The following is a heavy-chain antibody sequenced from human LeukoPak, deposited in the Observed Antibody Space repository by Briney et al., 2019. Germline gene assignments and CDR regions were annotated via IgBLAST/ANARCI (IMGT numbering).Heavy chain of an antibody. CDR3: ARNPAAWFGELSSWFDP. J-gene: IGHJ5*02. CDR2: INPEGSEK. D-gene: IGHD3-10*01. CDR1: GLTFSSSW. V-gene: IGHV3-7*01. Sequence: PGGSLRLSCAVSGLTFSSSWMDWVRQAPGKGLEWVASINPEGSEKYSADSVKGRFTISRDNSKNTLYLQMSSLKTDDSAVYYCARNPAAWFGELSSWFDPWGQGTLVTVSS.